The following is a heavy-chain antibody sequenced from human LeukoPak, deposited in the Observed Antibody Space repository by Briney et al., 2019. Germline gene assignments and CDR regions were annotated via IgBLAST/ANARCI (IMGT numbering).Heavy chain of an antibody. CDR1: GFTFSSYG. V-gene: IGHV3-30*18. D-gene: IGHD1-1*01. CDR3: AKGGSVMERLHYYYMDV. CDR2: ISYDGSNK. Sequence: PGGSLRLSCAASGFTFSSYGMHWVRQAPGKGLEWVAVISYDGSNKYYADSVKGRFTISRDNSKNTLYLQMNSLRAEDTAVYYCAKGGSVMERLHYYYMDVWGKGTTVTVSS. J-gene: IGHJ6*03.